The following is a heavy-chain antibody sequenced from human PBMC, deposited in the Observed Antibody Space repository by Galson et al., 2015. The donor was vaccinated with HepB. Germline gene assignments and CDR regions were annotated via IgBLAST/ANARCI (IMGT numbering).Heavy chain of an antibody. CDR3: ATSSSWMYYFDY. CDR2: INAGNGNT. CDR1: GYTFTSYA. J-gene: IGHJ4*02. Sequence: SVKVSCKASGYTFTSYAMHWVRQAPGQRLEWMGWINAGNGNTKYSQKFQGRVTITRDTSASTAYMELSSLRSEDTAVYYCATSSSWMYYFDYWGQGTLVTVSS. V-gene: IGHV1-3*01. D-gene: IGHD6-13*01.